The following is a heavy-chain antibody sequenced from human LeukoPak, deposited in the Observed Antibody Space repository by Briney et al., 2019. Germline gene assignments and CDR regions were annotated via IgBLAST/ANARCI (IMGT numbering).Heavy chain of an antibody. D-gene: IGHD3-22*01. Sequence: GGSLGLSCAASGFTFSSYGMSWVRQAPGKGLEWVSAISGSGGSTYYADSVKGRFTISRDNSKNTLYLQMNSLRAEDTAVYYCAKMGYDSSVPWSDYWGQGTLVTVSS. CDR1: GFTFSSYG. V-gene: IGHV3-23*01. CDR2: ISGSGGST. J-gene: IGHJ4*02. CDR3: AKMGYDSSVPWSDY.